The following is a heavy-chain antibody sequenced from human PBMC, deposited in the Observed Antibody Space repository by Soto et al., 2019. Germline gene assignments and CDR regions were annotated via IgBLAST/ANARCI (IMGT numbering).Heavy chain of an antibody. J-gene: IGHJ3*02. CDR3: ARHWDIVVVVAATPGAFDI. D-gene: IGHD2-15*01. V-gene: IGHV4-39*01. CDR1: GGSISSSSYY. Sequence: PSETLSLTCTVSGGSISSSSYYWGWIRQPPRKGLEWIGSIYYSGSTYYNPSLKSRVTISVDTSKNQFSLKLSSVTAADTAVYYCARHWDIVVVVAATPGAFDIWGQGTMVTVSS. CDR2: IYYSGST.